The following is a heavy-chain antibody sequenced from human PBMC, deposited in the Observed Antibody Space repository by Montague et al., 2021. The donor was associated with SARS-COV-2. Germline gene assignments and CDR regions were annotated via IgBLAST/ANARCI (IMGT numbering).Heavy chain of an antibody. D-gene: IGHD3-22*01. Sequence: SETLSLTCTVSGAPMSGTYWGWVRKPQGQGQERIGNIYFSGSTHSYHTLKSRVTISVDTFKSKISLRLTSVTAADTAVDYCVGEGRSSAYAMDYWGQGTLVTVSS. CDR2: IYFSGST. CDR3: VGEGRSSAYAMDY. J-gene: IGHJ4*02. V-gene: IGHV4-59*01. CDR1: GAPMSGTY.